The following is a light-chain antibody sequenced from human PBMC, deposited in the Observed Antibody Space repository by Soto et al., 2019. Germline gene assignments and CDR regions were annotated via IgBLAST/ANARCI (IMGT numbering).Light chain of an antibody. CDR3: TSYTSTSTPYV. J-gene: IGLJ1*01. CDR1: SSDVGRYTY. CDR2: DVY. V-gene: IGLV2-14*01. Sequence: SVLTQPASVSGSPGQSITISCAGTSSDVGRYTYVSWYQQHPGKAPKLIIYDVYNRPSGVSNRFSGSKSGNTASLTISGLQAEDEADYYCTSYTSTSTPYVFGGGTKVTVL.